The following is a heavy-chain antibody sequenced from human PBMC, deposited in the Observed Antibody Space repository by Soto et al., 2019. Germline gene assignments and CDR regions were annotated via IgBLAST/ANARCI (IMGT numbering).Heavy chain of an antibody. CDR2: ISSSGSTI. V-gene: IGHV3-11*01. Sequence: GGSLRLSCAASGFTFSDYYMSWIRQAPGKGLEWVSYISSSGSTIYYADSVKGRFTISRDNAKNSLYLQMNSLRAEDTAVYYCARATTVPTSDWFDPWGQGTLVTVSS. D-gene: IGHD4-17*01. CDR1: GFTFSDYY. J-gene: IGHJ5*02. CDR3: ARATTVPTSDWFDP.